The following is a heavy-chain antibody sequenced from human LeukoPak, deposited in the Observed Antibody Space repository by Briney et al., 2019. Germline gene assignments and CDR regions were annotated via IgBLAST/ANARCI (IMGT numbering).Heavy chain of an antibody. J-gene: IGHJ4*02. D-gene: IGHD6-13*01. CDR2: ISSSSSYI. Sequence: PGGSLRLSCAASGFTFSSYSMNWVRQAPGKGLEWVSSISSSSSYIYYADSVKGRFTISRDNAKNSLYLQMNSLRAEDTAVYYCARESHPPQGIADPPDYWGQGTLVTVSS. CDR3: ARESHPPQGIADPPDY. V-gene: IGHV3-21*01. CDR1: GFTFSSYS.